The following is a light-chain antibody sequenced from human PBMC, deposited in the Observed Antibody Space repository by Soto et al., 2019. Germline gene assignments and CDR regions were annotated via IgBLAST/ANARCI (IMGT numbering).Light chain of an antibody. Sequence: QPVLTQPASVSGSPGQSITISCTGTSSDIGGYNYVSWYQQYPGKAPKLMIYDVNNRPSGVSNRFSGSKSGNTASLTISGLQAEDEGEYYCRSYPSSSMLFVFGIGTKVTVL. V-gene: IGLV2-14*01. CDR3: RSYPSSSMLFV. CDR1: SSDIGGYNY. J-gene: IGLJ1*01. CDR2: DVN.